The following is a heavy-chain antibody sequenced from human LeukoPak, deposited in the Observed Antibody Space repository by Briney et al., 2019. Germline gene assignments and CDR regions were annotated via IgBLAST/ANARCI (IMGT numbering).Heavy chain of an antibody. Sequence: SETLSLTCAVYGGSFGGYYWSWIRQPPGKGLEWIGEINHSGSTNYNPSLKSRVTISVDTSKNQFSLKLSSVTAADTAVYYCARGDLRVFSGWIIYYYYGMDVWGQGTTVTVSS. CDR2: INHSGST. V-gene: IGHV4-34*01. CDR1: GGSFGGYY. J-gene: IGHJ6*02. CDR3: ARGDLRVFSGWIIYYYYGMDV. D-gene: IGHD6-19*01.